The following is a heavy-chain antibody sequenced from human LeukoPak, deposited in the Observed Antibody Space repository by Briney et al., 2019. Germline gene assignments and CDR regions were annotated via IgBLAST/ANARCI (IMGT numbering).Heavy chain of an antibody. CDR2: IYTSGTI. D-gene: IGHD3-22*01. J-gene: IGHJ4*02. Sequence: SETLSLTCTVSGGSISSYYWSWIRQPAGTALEWIGRIYTSGTITYNPSLKSRVTMSVDTSKNQFSLKLSSVTAADTAVYYCAREGGYYDSSGPPDYWGQGTLVTVSS. V-gene: IGHV4-4*07. CDR3: AREGGYYDSSGPPDY. CDR1: GGSISSYY.